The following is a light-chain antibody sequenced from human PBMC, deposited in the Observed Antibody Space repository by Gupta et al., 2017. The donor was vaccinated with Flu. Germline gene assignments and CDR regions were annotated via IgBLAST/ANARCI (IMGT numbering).Light chain of an antibody. Sequence: SYELTQPPSVSVSPGQTARITCSGDALPKQHAYWYQQKPGQAPVLVIYKDSERPSGIPERFSGSSSATTVTLTISGVQAEDEADYYCQSADSSGTYPVFGGGTKLTVL. V-gene: IGLV3-25*02. CDR2: KDS. CDR3: QSADSSGTYPV. CDR1: ALPKQH. J-gene: IGLJ3*02.